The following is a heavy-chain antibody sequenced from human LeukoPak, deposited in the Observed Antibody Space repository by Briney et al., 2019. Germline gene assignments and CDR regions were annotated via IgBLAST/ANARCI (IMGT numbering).Heavy chain of an antibody. V-gene: IGHV3-11*01. CDR3: ARGLPATLLDY. J-gene: IGHJ4*02. Sequence: GGSLRLSCVASGFTFSDYYMSWIRQAPGKGLEWVSYISSSDTTIYYADSVKGRFTISRGNAKNSLYLQMNSLRVEDTAVYYCARGLPATLLDYWGQGTLVTVSS. CDR1: GFTFSDYY. D-gene: IGHD2-2*01. CDR2: ISSSDTTI.